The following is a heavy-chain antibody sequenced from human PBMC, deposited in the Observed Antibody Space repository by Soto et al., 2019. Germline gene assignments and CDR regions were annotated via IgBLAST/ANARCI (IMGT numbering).Heavy chain of an antibody. CDR3: PGDRDGVKWFYL. V-gene: IGHV3-33*01. Sequence: QVQLVESGGGVVQPGGSLRISGAASGFTFRNYVMHWVRQAPGKGLEWVAVIWYDGSDKYYADSEKGRYTFSRDNSKNTVYLQLNRLRGEDTAVYYCPGDRDGVKWFYLWCRGTMVSVS. J-gene: IGHJ2*01. CDR1: GFTFRNYV. CDR2: IWYDGSDK. D-gene: IGHD1-26*01.